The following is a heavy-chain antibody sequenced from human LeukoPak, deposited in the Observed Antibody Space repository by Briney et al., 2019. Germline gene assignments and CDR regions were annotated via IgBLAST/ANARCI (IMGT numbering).Heavy chain of an antibody. CDR1: GFTFSSYA. CDR2: FSGSGGST. V-gene: IGHV3-23*01. CDR3: AKVTYGSGTYGAFDY. J-gene: IGHJ4*02. Sequence: GSLRLSCAASGFTFSSYAMSWVRQAPGKGLECISGFSGSGGSTYYADSVKGRFTISRDNSKNTLYLQMNSLRAEDTAVYYCAKVTYGSGTYGAFDYWGQGTLVTVSS. D-gene: IGHD3-10*01.